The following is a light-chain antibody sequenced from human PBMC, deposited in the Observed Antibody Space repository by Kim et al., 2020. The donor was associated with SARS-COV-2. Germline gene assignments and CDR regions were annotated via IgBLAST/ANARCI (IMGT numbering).Light chain of an antibody. CDR1: RSNVGSNY. CDR3: AAWDDSLSGCV. V-gene: IGLV1-47*01. J-gene: IGLJ1*01. Sequence: GQRVTISCSGSRSNVGSNYLNWYQQVPGTAPKLLIHRNNQRPSGVPDRFSGSKSGTSASLAISGLRSEDEADYYCAAWDDSLSGCVFGTGTKVTVL. CDR2: RNN.